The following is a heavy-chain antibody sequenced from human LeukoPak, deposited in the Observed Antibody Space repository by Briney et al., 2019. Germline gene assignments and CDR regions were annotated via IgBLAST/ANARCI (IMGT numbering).Heavy chain of an antibody. D-gene: IGHD1-1*01. CDR2: INTDTGSP. CDR3: ARLGATATRDY. Sequence: PGASVKVSCKASGYSFTSYPINWVRQAPGKGLEWMGWINTDTGSPAYAQGFTGRFVFSLDTSVSTAYLQINSLKPEDTAFYYCARLGATATRDYWGQGTLVTVSS. J-gene: IGHJ4*02. V-gene: IGHV7-4-1*02. CDR1: GYSFTSYP.